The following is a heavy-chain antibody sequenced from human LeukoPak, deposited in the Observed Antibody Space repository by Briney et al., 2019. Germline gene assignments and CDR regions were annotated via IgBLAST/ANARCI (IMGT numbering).Heavy chain of an antibody. J-gene: IGHJ6*03. D-gene: IGHD2-2*01. Sequence: GGSLRLSCAASGFTFSSYWMSWVRQAPGKGLEWVANIKQDGSEKYYVDSVKGRFTISRDNAKNSLYLQMNSLRAEDTAVYYCARESCSSTSCSWSPYYHYYYMDVWGKGTTVTVSS. V-gene: IGHV3-7*01. CDR1: GFTFSSYW. CDR3: ARESCSSTSCSWSPYYHYYYMDV. CDR2: IKQDGSEK.